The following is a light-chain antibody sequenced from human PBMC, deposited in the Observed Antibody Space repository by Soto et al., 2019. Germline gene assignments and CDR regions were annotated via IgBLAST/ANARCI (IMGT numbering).Light chain of an antibody. J-gene: IGKJ4*01. CDR2: DGS. CDR1: QRVRSSY. Sequence: EIVLTQSPATLSLSPGDRATLSCGASQRVRSSYVAWYQQKAGLAPRLLIYDGSSRASGIPDRFSGSGSGTDCTLTIGRLEPEDFAVYYCQQYDNSAPLSFGGGTKVEMK. CDR3: QQYDNSAPLS. V-gene: IGKV3D-20*01.